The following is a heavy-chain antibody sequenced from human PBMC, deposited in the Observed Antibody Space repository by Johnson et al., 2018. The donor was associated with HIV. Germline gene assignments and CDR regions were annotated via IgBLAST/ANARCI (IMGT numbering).Heavy chain of an antibody. CDR3: AREQELIGERAFDI. J-gene: IGHJ3*02. Sequence: LVESGGGLVQPGGSLRLSCAASGFTFSSYAMSWVRQAPGKGLEWVSRINSDGSSTNYADSVKGRFTISRDNAENTLYLQMNSLRAEDTAVYYCAREQELIGERAFDIWGQGTMVTVSS. V-gene: IGHV3-74*01. CDR2: INSDGSST. CDR1: GFTFSSYA. D-gene: IGHD6-13*01.